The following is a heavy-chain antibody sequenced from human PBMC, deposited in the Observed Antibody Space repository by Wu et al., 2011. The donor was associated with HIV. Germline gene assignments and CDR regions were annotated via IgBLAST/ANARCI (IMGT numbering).Heavy chain of an antibody. J-gene: IGHJ2*01. CDR1: GYSLTDYD. CDR2: MNPDSGTT. D-gene: IGHD3-10*01. CDR3: ARGRGLYWYFDL. Sequence: QVQLVQSGAEVKRPGASVKVSCEASGYSLTDYDITWVRQAAGQGLEWVGWMNPDSGTTGFAQKFQGRVTLTRDTSMSTAYMELSGLRSEDTAVYSCARGRGLYWYFDLWGRGTLVTVSS. V-gene: IGHV1-8*02.